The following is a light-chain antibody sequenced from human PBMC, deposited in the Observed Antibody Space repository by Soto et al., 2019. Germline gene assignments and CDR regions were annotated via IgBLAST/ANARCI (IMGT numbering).Light chain of an antibody. J-gene: IGKJ4*01. CDR2: AAS. Sequence: IQLTQSPSSLSASGGDRVTITCRASQDIAIYLAWYQQKPGEAPKLLIYAASTLHGGVPSRFSGSGSGTDFALTITSLQAEDFATYYCQQLRSYPSTFGGGTKVDIK. CDR1: QDIAIY. CDR3: QQLRSYPST. V-gene: IGKV1-9*01.